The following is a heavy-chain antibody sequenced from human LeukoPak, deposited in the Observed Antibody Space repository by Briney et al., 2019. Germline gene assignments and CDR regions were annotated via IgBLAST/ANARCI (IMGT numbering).Heavy chain of an antibody. CDR1: GGTFSSYA. CDR3: ASQNRGIDY. V-gene: IGHV1-69*01. Sequence: ASVEVSCKASGGTFSSYAISWVRQAPGRGLEWMGGIIPIFGTANYAQKFQGRVTITADESTSTAYMELSSLRSEDTAVYYCASQNRGIDYWGQGTLVTVSS. D-gene: IGHD3-16*01. J-gene: IGHJ4*02. CDR2: IIPIFGTA.